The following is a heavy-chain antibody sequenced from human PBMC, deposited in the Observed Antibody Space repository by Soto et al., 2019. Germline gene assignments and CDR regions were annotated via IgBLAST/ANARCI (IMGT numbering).Heavy chain of an antibody. CDR1: GFTFGGSA. CDR3: TRQTDAVQWLVVPTDYNFDY. D-gene: IGHD6-19*01. J-gene: IGHJ4*02. CDR2: IRSKTNSYAT. V-gene: IGHV3-73*01. Sequence: GSLRLSCAASGFTFGGSAMHWVRQASGKGLEWVGHIRSKTNSYATAYAESVKGRFTISRDDSMNTAYLQMNSLKTEDTAVYFCTRQTDAVQWLVVPTDYNFDYWGQGTLVTVSS.